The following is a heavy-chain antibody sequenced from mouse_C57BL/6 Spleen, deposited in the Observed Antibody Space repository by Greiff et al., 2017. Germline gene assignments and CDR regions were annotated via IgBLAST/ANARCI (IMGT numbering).Heavy chain of an antibody. V-gene: IGHV1-59*01. Sequence: QVQLQQPGAELVRPGPSVKLSCKASGYTFTSYWMYWVKQRPGQGLEWIGVIDPSDSYTNYNQKSKGKATSTADTSSSTAYMQLSSLTSENSAVYFCARSYWHYWGQGTTLTVSS. J-gene: IGHJ2*01. CDR2: IDPSDSYT. D-gene: IGHD1-1*01. CDR3: ARSYWHY. CDR1: GYTFTSYW.